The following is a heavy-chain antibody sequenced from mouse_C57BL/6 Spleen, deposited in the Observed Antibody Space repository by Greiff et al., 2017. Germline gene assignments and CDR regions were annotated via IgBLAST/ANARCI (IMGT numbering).Heavy chain of an antibody. CDR3: ARSGYGYYY. J-gene: IGHJ2*01. CDR1: GYTFTSYW. Sequence: QVQLQQPGAELVRPGSSVKLSCKASGYTFTSYWMDWVKQRPGQGLEWIGNIYPSDSETHYNQKFKDKATLTVDKSSSTAYMQLSSLTSEDSAVYYCARSGYGYYYWGHGTTLTVSS. D-gene: IGHD2-2*01. V-gene: IGHV1-61*01. CDR2: IYPSDSET.